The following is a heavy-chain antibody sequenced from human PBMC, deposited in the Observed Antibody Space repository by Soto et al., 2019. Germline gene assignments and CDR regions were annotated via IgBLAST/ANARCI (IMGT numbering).Heavy chain of an antibody. CDR1: GYSFTSYY. V-gene: IGHV1-46*03. CDR2: INPSGGST. Sequence: GASVKVSCKASGYSFTSYYMHWVRQAPGQGLVWMGIINPSGGSTSYAQKFQGRVTMTRDTSTRTVYMELSSLRSEDTAVYYCAIGGPVTIFGVVPLQYYFDYWGQGTLVTVSS. CDR3: AIGGPVTIFGVVPLQYYFDY. J-gene: IGHJ4*02. D-gene: IGHD3-3*01.